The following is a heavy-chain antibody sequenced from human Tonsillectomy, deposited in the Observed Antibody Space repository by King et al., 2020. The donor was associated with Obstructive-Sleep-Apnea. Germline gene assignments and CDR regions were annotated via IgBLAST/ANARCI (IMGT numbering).Heavy chain of an antibody. D-gene: IGHD2-2*01. CDR2: IKESGSS. Sequence: VQLQQWGAGLLKASETLSLTCAVYGGSLSGYYWNWIRQPPGKGLEWIGEIKESGSSHYNASFTSRVTISLDTSKKQFSLKLTSVTAADTAVYYCARGRYIVVVPTAMRDSWFDPWGQGTLVIVSS. V-gene: IGHV4-34*01. J-gene: IGHJ5*02. CDR1: GGSLSGYY. CDR3: ARGRYIVVVPTAMRDSWFDP.